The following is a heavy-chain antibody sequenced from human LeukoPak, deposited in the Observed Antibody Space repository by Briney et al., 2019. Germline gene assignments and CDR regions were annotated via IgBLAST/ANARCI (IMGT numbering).Heavy chain of an antibody. CDR2: ISGSGGST. V-gene: IGHV3-23*01. CDR1: GFTLSSYA. Sequence: PGGSLRLSCAASGFTLSSYAMSWVRQAPGKGLEWVSAISGSGGSTYYADSVKGRFTISRDNSKNTLYLQMNSLRAEDTAVYYCAKDPTGSSSFYFDYSGQGALVTVSS. J-gene: IGHJ4*02. CDR3: AKDPTGSSSFYFDY. D-gene: IGHD6-6*01.